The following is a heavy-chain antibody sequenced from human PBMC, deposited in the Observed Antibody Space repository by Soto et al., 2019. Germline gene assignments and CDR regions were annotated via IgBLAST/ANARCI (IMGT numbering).Heavy chain of an antibody. CDR3: AREGGHGAGNLQYAMDV. J-gene: IGHJ6*02. CDR2: ISGQTGGT. Sequence: QVQLVQSGVELKKPGASVRVSCKASGYPFTTYDISWVRQAPGQGLEWMGWISGQTGGTMYAQKVRDRSTMATDTSTRTAYMHLRGLTSDDTAVYYCAREGGHGAGNLQYAMDVWGQGTTVTVSS. V-gene: IGHV1-18*01. CDR1: GYPFTTYD. D-gene: IGHD2-8*01.